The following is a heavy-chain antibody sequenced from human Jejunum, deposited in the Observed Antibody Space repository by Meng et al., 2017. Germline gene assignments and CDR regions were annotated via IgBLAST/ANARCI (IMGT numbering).Heavy chain of an antibody. Sequence: GEFLKISCRTSGFTFGDYAMSWIRQAPGKGLEWIGFIRRKAYGGTTEYAASVKGRFTILRDDSKSIAYLQMNSLKTEDTAVYYCTRLHCSGGGCPDYWGQGTLVTVSS. CDR1: GFTFGDYA. J-gene: IGHJ4*02. V-gene: IGHV3-49*03. D-gene: IGHD2-15*01. CDR3: TRLHCSGGGCPDY. CDR2: IRRKAYGGTT.